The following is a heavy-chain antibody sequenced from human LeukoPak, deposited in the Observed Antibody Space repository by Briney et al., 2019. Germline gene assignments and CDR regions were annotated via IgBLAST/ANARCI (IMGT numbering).Heavy chain of an antibody. V-gene: IGHV4-39*01. CDR2: MYYSGST. Sequence: SATLSLTCIVSGGSISSSSYYWGWIGQPPGKGLEWIGSMYYSGSTYYNPSLKSRVTISVDTSKNQFSLKLSSVTAADTAVYYCAIRGDFDYWGQGTLVTVSS. CDR1: GGSISSSSYY. CDR3: AIRGDFDY. D-gene: IGHD3-10*01. J-gene: IGHJ4*02.